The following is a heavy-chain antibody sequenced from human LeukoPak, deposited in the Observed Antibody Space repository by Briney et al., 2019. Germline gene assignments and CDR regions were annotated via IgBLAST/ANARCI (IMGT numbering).Heavy chain of an antibody. CDR3: ARHYYDSSGYYYAVDY. V-gene: IGHV5-51*01. D-gene: IGHD3-22*01. CDR2: IFPGDSDT. J-gene: IGHJ4*02. Sequence: GESLKISFKGSGYRFTSYWIGWVRPMPGKGLEWMGIIFPGDSDTRYSPSFQGQVTISADKSISTAYLQRSSLKASDTAMYYCARHYYDSSGYYYAVDYWGQGTLVTVSS. CDR1: GYRFTSYW.